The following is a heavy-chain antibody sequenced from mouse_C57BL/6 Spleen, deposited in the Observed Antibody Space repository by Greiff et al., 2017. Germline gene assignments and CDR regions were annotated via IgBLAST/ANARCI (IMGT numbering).Heavy chain of an antibody. J-gene: IGHJ2*01. Sequence: EVMLVESGPGLVKPSQTVFLTCTVTGISITTGNYRWSWIRQFPGNKLEWIGYISYSGTITYNPSLTNRTTITRDTPKNQFFLEKNSVTAEDTATYYGARERRIYDGYYFDYWGQGTTLTVSS. D-gene: IGHD2-3*01. CDR1: GISITTGNYR. V-gene: IGHV3-5*01. CDR2: ISYSGTI. CDR3: ARERRIYDGYYFDY.